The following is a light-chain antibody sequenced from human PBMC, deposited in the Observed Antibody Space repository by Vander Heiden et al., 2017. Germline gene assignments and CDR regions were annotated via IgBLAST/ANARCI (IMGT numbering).Light chain of an antibody. CDR1: SSDVGGYNY. V-gene: IGLV2-11*01. CDR3: CSYAGSYTFVV. Sequence: QSALTQPRSVSGSPGQSVTISCTGTSSDVGGYNYVSWYQQHPGKAPKLMIYDVNKRPSGVPDRFSASKSGNTASLTISGLQAEDEADYYCCSYAGSYTFVVLGGGTKLAVL. J-gene: IGLJ2*01. CDR2: DVN.